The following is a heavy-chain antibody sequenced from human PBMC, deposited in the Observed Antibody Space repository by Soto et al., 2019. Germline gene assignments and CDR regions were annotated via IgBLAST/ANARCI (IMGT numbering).Heavy chain of an antibody. J-gene: IGHJ4*02. V-gene: IGHV4-31*03. CDR2: IYYSGST. CDR1: GGSISSGGYY. Sequence: NPSETLSLTCTVSGGSISSGGYYWSWIRQHPGKGLEWIGYIYYSGSTYYNPSLKSRVTISVDTSKNQFSLKLSSVTAADTAVYYCARDREAGGWFDYWGQGILVTVSS. CDR3: ARDREAGGWFDY. D-gene: IGHD1-26*01.